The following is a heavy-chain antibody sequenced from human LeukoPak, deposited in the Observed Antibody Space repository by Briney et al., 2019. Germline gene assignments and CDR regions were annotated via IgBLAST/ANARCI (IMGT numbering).Heavy chain of an antibody. CDR3: ARHYYDSSGYYSPDAFDI. J-gene: IGHJ3*02. D-gene: IGHD3-22*01. CDR2: IYHSGST. CDR1: GYSISSGYY. Sequence: KPSETLSLTCAVSGYSISSGYYWGWIRQPPGKGLEWIGSIYHSGSTYYNPSLKSRVTISVDTSKNQFPLKLSSVTAADTAVYYCARHYYDSSGYYSPDAFDIWGQGTMVTVSS. V-gene: IGHV4-38-2*01.